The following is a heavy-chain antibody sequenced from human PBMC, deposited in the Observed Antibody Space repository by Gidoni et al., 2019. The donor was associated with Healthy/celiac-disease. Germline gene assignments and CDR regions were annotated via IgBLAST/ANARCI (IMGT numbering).Heavy chain of an antibody. J-gene: IGHJ4*02. Sequence: EVQLVESGGGLVKPGGSLRLSCAASGFTFSRYSMTLVRQAPGKGLEWVSSISSSSSYIYYADSVKGRFTISRDNAKNSLYLQMNSLRAEDTAVYYCARDLLSYCSSTSCYRMPLFDYWGQGTLVTVSS. V-gene: IGHV3-21*01. CDR3: ARDLLSYCSSTSCYRMPLFDY. D-gene: IGHD2-2*01. CDR2: ISSSSSYI. CDR1: GFTFSRYS.